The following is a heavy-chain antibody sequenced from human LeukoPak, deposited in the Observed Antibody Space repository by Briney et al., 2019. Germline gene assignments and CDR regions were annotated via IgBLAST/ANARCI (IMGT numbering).Heavy chain of an antibody. Sequence: KPSETLSLTCAVYGGSFSGYYWSWIRQPPGKGLEWIGEINHSGSTNYNPSLKSRVTISVDTSKNQFSLKLSSVTAADTAVYYCARGQGYYDYVWGTRPRYYYFDYWGQGTLVTVSS. D-gene: IGHD3-16*01. J-gene: IGHJ4*02. CDR1: GGSFSGYY. CDR2: INHSGST. V-gene: IGHV4-34*01. CDR3: ARGQGYYDYVWGTRPRYYYFDY.